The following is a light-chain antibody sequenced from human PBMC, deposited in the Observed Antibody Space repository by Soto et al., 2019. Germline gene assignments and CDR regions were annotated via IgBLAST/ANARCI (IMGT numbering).Light chain of an antibody. J-gene: IGLJ2*01. Sequence: SSELTQPPSVSVSPGQTASITCSGDKLGDKYACWYQQKPGQSPVLVIYQDSKRPSGIPERFSGSNSGNTATLTISGTQAMDEADYYCQAWDSSTDHVVFGGGTKVTVL. V-gene: IGLV3-1*01. CDR3: QAWDSSTDHVV. CDR1: KLGDKY. CDR2: QDS.